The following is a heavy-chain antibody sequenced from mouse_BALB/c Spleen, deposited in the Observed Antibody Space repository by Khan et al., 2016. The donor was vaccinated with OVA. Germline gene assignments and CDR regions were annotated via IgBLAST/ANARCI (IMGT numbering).Heavy chain of an antibody. CDR2: ISYSGNT. Sequence: EVQLQESGPGLVKPSQSLSLTCTVTGYSITSDYAWNWIRQFPGNKLEWMGFISYSGNTNYNPSLKSRISITRDTSTNQFFLQLNSVTTEDTATDYCARVYGGEIDYWGQGTTLTVSS. CDR1: GYSITSDYA. J-gene: IGHJ2*01. CDR3: ARVYGGEIDY. D-gene: IGHD1-1*01. V-gene: IGHV3-2*02.